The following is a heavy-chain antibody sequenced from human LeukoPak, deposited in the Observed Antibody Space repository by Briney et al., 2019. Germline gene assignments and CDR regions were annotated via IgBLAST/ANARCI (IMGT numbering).Heavy chain of an antibody. V-gene: IGHV3-74*01. D-gene: IGHD5-12*01. J-gene: IGHJ4*02. CDR3: ARRGYSGYAIDY. Sequence: GGSLRLSCAVSGFTVSGNYMSWVRQAPGKGLVWVSRINSDGSSTSYADSVKGRFTISRDNAKNTLYLQMNSLRAEDTAVYYCARRGYSGYAIDYWGQGTLVTVSS. CDR1: GFTVSGNY. CDR2: INSDGSST.